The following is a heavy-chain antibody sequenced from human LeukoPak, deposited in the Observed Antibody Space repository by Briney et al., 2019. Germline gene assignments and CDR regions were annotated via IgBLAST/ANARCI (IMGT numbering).Heavy chain of an antibody. CDR2: IYYSGST. Sequence: SETLSLTCTVSGGSISSGGYYWSWIRQHPGKGLEWIGYIYYSGSTYYNPSLKSRVTISVDTSKNQFSLKLSSVTAADTAVYYCAGFATYYYDSSGHDASGIWGQGTMVTVSS. CDR1: GGSISSGGYY. J-gene: IGHJ3*02. CDR3: AGFATYYYDSSGHDASGI. D-gene: IGHD3-22*01. V-gene: IGHV4-31*03.